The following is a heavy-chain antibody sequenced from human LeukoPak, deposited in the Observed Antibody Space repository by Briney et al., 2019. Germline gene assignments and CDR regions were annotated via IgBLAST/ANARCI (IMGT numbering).Heavy chain of an antibody. CDR2: IYYSGST. J-gene: IGHJ6*02. CDR3: ARQSPRYFVWFSYGMDV. V-gene: IGHV4-59*01. D-gene: IGHD3-9*01. CDR1: GGSISSYY. Sequence: SETLSLTCTVSGGSISSYYWSWIRQPPGKGLEWIGYIYYSGSTNYNPSLKSRVTISVDTSKNQFSLKLSSVTAADTAVYYCARQSPRYFVWFSYGMDVGGQGSTVTVPS.